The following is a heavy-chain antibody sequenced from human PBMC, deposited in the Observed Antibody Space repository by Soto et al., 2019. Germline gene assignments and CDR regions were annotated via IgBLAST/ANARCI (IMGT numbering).Heavy chain of an antibody. Sequence: SETLSLTCIVSSGSMSSSLNHWGWIRQPPGKGLEWIGNINYSGSTYYNPSLQSRLTISVDTSNNQFSLTLSSVTAEDTALYYCAKDFLQDWGQDYYYGMDVWGQGTTVTVSS. CDR3: AKDFLQDWGQDYYYGMDV. V-gene: IGHV4-39*07. J-gene: IGHJ6*02. CDR1: SGSMSSSLNH. D-gene: IGHD7-27*01. CDR2: INYSGST.